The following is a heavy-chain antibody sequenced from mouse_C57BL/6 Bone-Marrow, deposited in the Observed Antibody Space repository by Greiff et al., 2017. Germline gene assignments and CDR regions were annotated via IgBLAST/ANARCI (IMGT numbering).Heavy chain of an antibody. V-gene: IGHV1-55*01. D-gene: IGHD2-5*01. CDR2: IYPGSGST. Sequence: QVQLQQPGAELVKPGASVKMSCKASGYTFTSYWITWVKQRPGQGLEWIGDIYPGSGSTNYNEKFKSKATLAVDTASSTAYMQLSSLTSEDSAVYYCARPYYSNYWYFDVWGTGTTVTVSS. CDR1: GYTFTSYW. CDR3: ARPYYSNYWYFDV. J-gene: IGHJ1*03.